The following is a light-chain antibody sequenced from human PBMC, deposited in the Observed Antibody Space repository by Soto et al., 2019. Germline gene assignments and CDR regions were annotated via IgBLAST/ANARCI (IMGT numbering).Light chain of an antibody. V-gene: IGLV4-60*02. Sequence: QLVLTQPSSASASLGSSVKLTCTLSSGHSSYIIAWHQQQPGKAPRYLMKLEGSGSYNKGSGVPDRFSGSSSGADRYLTISTLQFEDEADYYCETWDSNTRVFGGGTKLTVL. CDR1: SGHSSYI. J-gene: IGLJ3*02. CDR2: LEGSGSY. CDR3: ETWDSNTRV.